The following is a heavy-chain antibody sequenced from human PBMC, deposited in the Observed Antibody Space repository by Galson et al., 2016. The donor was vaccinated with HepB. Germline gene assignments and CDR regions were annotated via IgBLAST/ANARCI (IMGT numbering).Heavy chain of an antibody. V-gene: IGHV1-69*13. D-gene: IGHD3-10*01. CDR1: GDSFSSYG. J-gene: IGHJ5*02. Sequence: SVKVSCKASGDSFSSYGLSWVRQAPGQGLEWMGTIIASFGTANYAQKFQGRVTITADESTRTVYMELSRLTYEDMAVYYCTRLRPSDEWHGEANWFDPWGQGTLVIVSS. CDR2: IIASFGTA. CDR3: TRLRPSDEWHGEANWFDP.